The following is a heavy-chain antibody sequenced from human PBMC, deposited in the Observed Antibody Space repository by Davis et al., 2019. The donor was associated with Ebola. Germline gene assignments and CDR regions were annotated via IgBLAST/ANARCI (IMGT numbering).Heavy chain of an antibody. CDR3: AKGHYDSDAFDS. CDR2: ISDSGGET. CDR1: EFPFSIYA. Sequence: PGGSLRLSCVASEFPFSIYAMSWVRQAPGKGLELVSLISDSGGETYYADSVTGRFTTSRDNSKNTLYLQMNSLRDEATAVYYCAKGHYDSDAFDSWGQGTMVTVSS. D-gene: IGHD3-3*01. V-gene: IGHV3-23*01. J-gene: IGHJ3*02.